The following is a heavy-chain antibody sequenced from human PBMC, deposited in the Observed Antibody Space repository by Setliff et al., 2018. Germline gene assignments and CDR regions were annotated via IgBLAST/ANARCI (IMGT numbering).Heavy chain of an antibody. CDR2: INPTGGST. V-gene: IGHV1-46*01. Sequence: ASVKVSCKASGYTFTSYYMHWVRQAPGQGLEWMGLINPTGGSTSYAQKFQGRVTMTRDTSTSTDFMELSSLRSEDTAVYYCARGRNYNYESSGYYYAGGYMDVWGKGTTVTVSS. D-gene: IGHD3-22*01. CDR1: GYTFTSYY. J-gene: IGHJ6*03. CDR3: ARGRNYNYESSGYYYAGGYMDV.